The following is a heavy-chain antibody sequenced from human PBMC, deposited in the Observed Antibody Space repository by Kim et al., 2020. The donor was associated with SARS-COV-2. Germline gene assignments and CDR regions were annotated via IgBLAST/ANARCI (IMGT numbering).Heavy chain of an antibody. Sequence: ASVKVSCKASGYTFTSYYMHWVRQAPGQGLEWMGIINPSGGSTSYAQKFQGRVTMTRDTSTSTVYMELSSLRSEDTAVYYCARGPWLRYFDWPPPDYGMDVWGQGTTVTVSS. CDR3: ARGPWLRYFDWPPPDYGMDV. CDR2: INPSGGST. D-gene: IGHD3-9*01. CDR1: GYTFTSYY. V-gene: IGHV1-46*01. J-gene: IGHJ6*02.